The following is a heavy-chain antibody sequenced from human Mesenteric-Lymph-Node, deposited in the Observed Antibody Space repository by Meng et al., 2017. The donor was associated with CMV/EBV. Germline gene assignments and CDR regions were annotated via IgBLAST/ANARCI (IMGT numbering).Heavy chain of an antibody. J-gene: IGHJ5*02. CDR1: GGSFSGYY. Sequence: GGSFSGYYWSWIRQPPGKGLEWIGEINHSGSTNYNPSLKSRVTISVDTSKNQFSLKLSSVTAADTAVYYCARGGGSIAVAVRQVAWFDPWGQGTLVTV. D-gene: IGHD6-19*01. V-gene: IGHV4-34*01. CDR2: INHSGST. CDR3: ARGGGSIAVAVRQVAWFDP.